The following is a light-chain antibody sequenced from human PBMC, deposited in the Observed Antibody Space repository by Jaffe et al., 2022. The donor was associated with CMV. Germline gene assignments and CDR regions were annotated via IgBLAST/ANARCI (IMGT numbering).Light chain of an antibody. V-gene: IGLV1-51*01. CDR2: DND. J-gene: IGLJ2*01. CDR1: SSNIGKNY. Sequence: QSIVTQPPSVSAAPGQKVTISCSGGSSNIGKNYVSWYQQLPGAAPKLLIYDNDRRPSGIPDRFSGSKSGTSATLGITGLQTGDEADYYCATWDSSLSGFIFGGGTKLTVL. CDR3: ATWDSSLSGFI.